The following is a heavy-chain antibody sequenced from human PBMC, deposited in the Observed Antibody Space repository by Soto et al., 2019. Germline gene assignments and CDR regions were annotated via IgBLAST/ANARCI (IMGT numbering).Heavy chain of an antibody. CDR1: GFTFTSSA. V-gene: IGHV1-58*02. D-gene: IGHD3-10*01. Sequence: SVKVSCKASGFTFTSSAMQWVRQARGQRLEWIGWIVVGSGNTNYAQKFQERVTITRDMSTSTAYMELSSLRSEDTAVYYCAAEGVTMVRGVISDAFDIWGQGTMVTV. J-gene: IGHJ3*02. CDR2: IVVGSGNT. CDR3: AAEGVTMVRGVISDAFDI.